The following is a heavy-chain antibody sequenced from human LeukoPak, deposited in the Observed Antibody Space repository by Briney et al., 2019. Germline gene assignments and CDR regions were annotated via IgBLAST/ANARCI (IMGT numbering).Heavy chain of an antibody. CDR3: AREGTAGTNLNWFDP. Sequence: PSETLSLTCTVSGGSISSYYWSWIRPPPGKGLEWIGYISYSGSTSFNPSLKSRVTISVDTSKNQFSLKLSSVTAADTAVYYCAREGTAGTNLNWFDPWGQGTLVTVSS. V-gene: IGHV4-59*01. J-gene: IGHJ5*02. D-gene: IGHD1-1*01. CDR2: ISYSGST. CDR1: GGSISSYY.